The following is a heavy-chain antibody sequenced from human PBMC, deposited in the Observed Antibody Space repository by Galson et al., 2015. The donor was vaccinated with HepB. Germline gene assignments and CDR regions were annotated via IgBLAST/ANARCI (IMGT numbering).Heavy chain of an antibody. Sequence: ETLSLTCAVYGGSFSGYYWSWIRQPPGKGLEWIGEINHSGSTNYNPSLKSRVTISVDTSKNQFSLKLSSVTAADTAVYYCARRYYYGSGSYYRPFDPWGQGTLVTVSS. D-gene: IGHD3-10*01. V-gene: IGHV4-34*01. CDR2: INHSGST. CDR3: ARRYYYGSGSYYRPFDP. J-gene: IGHJ5*02. CDR1: GGSFSGYY.